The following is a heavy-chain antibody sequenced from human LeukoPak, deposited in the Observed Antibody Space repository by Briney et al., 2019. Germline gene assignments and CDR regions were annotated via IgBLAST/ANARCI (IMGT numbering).Heavy chain of an antibody. CDR3: AKDMYYYDSSGYYED. V-gene: IGHV3-74*01. CDR1: GFIFSSYW. D-gene: IGHD3-22*01. J-gene: IGHJ4*02. Sequence: GGSLRLSCAASGFIFSSYWMHWVRQAPGKGLVWVSRIDNDGSSISYADSVKGRFTISRDNAKNMLYLQMNSLRAEDTALYYCAKDMYYYDSSGYYEDWGQGTLVTVSS. CDR2: IDNDGSSI.